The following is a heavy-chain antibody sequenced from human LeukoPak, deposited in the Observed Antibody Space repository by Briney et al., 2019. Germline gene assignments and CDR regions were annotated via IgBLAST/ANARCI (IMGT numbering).Heavy chain of an antibody. V-gene: IGHV1-8*01. D-gene: IGHD3-16*01. CDR3: ARERGGSKLSGLYGRDYYYVDV. J-gene: IGHJ6*03. CDR1: GYTFTSYD. Sequence: ASVKVSCKASGYTFTSYDINWVRQATGQGLEWMGWMNPNSGNTGYAQKLQGRVTMTRNTSISTAYMELSSLRSEDTAVYFCARERGGSKLSGLYGRDYYYVDVWGKGTTVTVSS. CDR2: MNPNSGNT.